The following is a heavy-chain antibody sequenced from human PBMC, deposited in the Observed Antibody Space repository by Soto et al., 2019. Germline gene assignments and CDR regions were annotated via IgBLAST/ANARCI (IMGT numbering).Heavy chain of an antibody. CDR3: ARLTYYYYYGMDG. Sequence: SGKVTCKSSVYTLTSYAMHSVRQAPGQGLEWMGWINAGNGNTKYSQKFQGRVTITRDTSASTAYMEMSSLRSEDTAVYYCARLTYYYYYGMDGWGQGTTVTVSS. D-gene: IGHD3-9*01. J-gene: IGHJ6*02. CDR2: INAGNGNT. CDR1: VYTLTSYA. V-gene: IGHV1-3*01.